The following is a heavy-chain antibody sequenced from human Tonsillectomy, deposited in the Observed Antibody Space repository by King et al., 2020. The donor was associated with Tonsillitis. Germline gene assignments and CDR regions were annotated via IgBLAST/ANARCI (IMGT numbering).Heavy chain of an antibody. Sequence: QLQESGPGLVKPSETLSLTCTVSGGSISSSSYYWGWIRQPPGKGLEWIGSIYYSGSTYYNPSLKSRVTISVDTSKNQFSLKLSSVTAADTAVYYCARQEDRSTSGFDYWGQGTLVTVSS. CDR3: ARQEDRSTSGFDY. CDR1: GGSISSSSYY. D-gene: IGHD2-2*01. CDR2: IYYSGST. J-gene: IGHJ4*02. V-gene: IGHV4-39*01.